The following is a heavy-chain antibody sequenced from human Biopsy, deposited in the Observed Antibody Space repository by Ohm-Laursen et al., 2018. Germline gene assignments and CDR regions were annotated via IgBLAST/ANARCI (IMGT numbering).Heavy chain of an antibody. D-gene: IGHD3-10*01. CDR2: ISHTGST. CDR1: NVSFSSFY. V-gene: IGHV4-34*01. Sequence: GTLSLTCAVYNVSFSSFYWSWIRQPPGKGLEWIGKISHTGSTNYNPPLKSRVFMSAHTSTNQFSLKPTSVTAADTAVYYCATSTMVRSSGHAFDIWGQGTVVTVS. J-gene: IGHJ3*02. CDR3: ATSTMVRSSGHAFDI.